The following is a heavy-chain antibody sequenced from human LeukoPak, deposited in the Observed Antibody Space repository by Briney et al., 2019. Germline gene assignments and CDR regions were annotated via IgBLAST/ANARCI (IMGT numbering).Heavy chain of an antibody. D-gene: IGHD4-11*01. J-gene: IGHJ4*02. CDR3: ARSSNYYFDY. V-gene: IGHV3-48*03. Sequence: GGSLRLSCAASGFTFSSYKMNWVRQAPGKGLEWVSYISSSGSTIYYADSVKGRFTISRDNAKNSLYLQMNSLRAEDTAVYYCARSSNYYFDYWGQGTLVTVSS. CDR1: GFTFSSYK. CDR2: ISSSGSTI.